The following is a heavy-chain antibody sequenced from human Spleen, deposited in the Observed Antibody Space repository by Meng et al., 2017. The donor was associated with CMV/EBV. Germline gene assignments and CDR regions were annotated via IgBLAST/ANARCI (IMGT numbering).Heavy chain of an antibody. CDR3: ATRGDGSYYYYYGMDV. CDR2: ISGSGGST. CDR1: GFTFSSYA. D-gene: IGHD1-26*01. Sequence: GEFLKISCAASGFTFSSYAMSWVRQAPGKGLEWVSAISGSGGSTYYADSVKGRFTISRDNSKNTLYLQMNSLRAEDPAVYYCATRGDGSYYYYYGMDVWGQGTTVTVSS. J-gene: IGHJ6*02. V-gene: IGHV3-23*01.